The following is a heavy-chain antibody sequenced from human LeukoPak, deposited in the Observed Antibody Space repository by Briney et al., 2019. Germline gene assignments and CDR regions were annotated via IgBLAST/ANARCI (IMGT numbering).Heavy chain of an antibody. V-gene: IGHV3-30*18. CDR2: ISYDGSNK. J-gene: IGHJ4*02. CDR1: GFTFVGYG. Sequence: GGSRGLSFAPSGFTFVGYGMHWVPTAPGRGLEWLAFISYDGSNKYYADSVKGRFTISRDNSKNTLYLQMNSLRAEDTAVYYCAKDPDGSGSWYYFDYWGQGTLVTVSS. D-gene: IGHD3-10*01. CDR3: AKDPDGSGSWYYFDY.